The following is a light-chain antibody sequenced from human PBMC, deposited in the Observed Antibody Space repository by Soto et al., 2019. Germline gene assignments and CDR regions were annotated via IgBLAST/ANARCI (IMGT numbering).Light chain of an antibody. CDR2: EVV. Sequence: QSALTQPPSASGSPGQSVTISCTGTKNDIGVYDFVSWYQHHPGKAPRLIIYEVVQRPSGVPDRFSGSKSGNTASLTVSGLQAADEAEYFCKSYAGSNTYVFGSGTKDTVL. J-gene: IGLJ1*01. CDR3: KSYAGSNTYV. CDR1: KNDIGVYDF. V-gene: IGLV2-8*01.